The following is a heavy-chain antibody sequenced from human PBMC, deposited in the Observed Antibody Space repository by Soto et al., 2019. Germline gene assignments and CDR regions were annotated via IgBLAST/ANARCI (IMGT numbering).Heavy chain of an antibody. CDR1: GFIFSSYA. D-gene: IGHD2-21*02. Sequence: PGGSLRLSCAASGFIFSSYAMNWVRQAPGKGLEWVSAISNSGGSTYYADSVKGRFTISRDNSKNTLYLQMNSLRAEDTAVYYCAKRRLLTTIDYWGQGTLVTVSS. J-gene: IGHJ4*02. CDR2: ISNSGGST. CDR3: AKRRLLTTIDY. V-gene: IGHV3-23*01.